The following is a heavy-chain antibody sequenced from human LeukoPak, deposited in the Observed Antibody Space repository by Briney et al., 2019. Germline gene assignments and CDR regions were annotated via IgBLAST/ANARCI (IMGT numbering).Heavy chain of an antibody. Sequence: ASVKVSCKASGGTFSSYAISWVRQAPGQGLEWMGGIIPIFGTANYAQKFQGRVTMTRDTSTSTVYMELSSLRSEDTAVYYCARVLPLGVGAVDYWGQGTLVTVS. CDR2: IIPIFGTA. J-gene: IGHJ4*02. CDR3: ARVLPLGVGAVDY. D-gene: IGHD1-26*01. V-gene: IGHV1-69*05. CDR1: GGTFSSYA.